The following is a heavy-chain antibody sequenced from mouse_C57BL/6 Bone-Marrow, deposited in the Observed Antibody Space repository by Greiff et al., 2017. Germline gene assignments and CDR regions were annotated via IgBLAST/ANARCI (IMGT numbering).Heavy chain of an antibody. Sequence: VLLLESGAGLVKPGGSLKLSCAASGFTFSSYAMSWVRQTPKKRLEWVAYISSGGDYIYYADNVKGRFTISRDNARNTVYLQMSSLKAEDTAMYYCTGFRYAIDYWGQGTSVTVSS. CDR1: GFTFSSYA. CDR3: TGFRYAIDY. V-gene: IGHV5-9-1*02. J-gene: IGHJ4*01. CDR2: ISSGGDYI.